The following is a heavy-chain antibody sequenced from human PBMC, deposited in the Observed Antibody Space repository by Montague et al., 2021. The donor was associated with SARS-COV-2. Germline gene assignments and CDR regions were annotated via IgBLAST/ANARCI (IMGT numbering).Heavy chain of an antibody. J-gene: IGHJ3*02. Sequence: SETLSLTCTVSGGSIGSSNYYWDWIRPPPGKGLEWIGSIYDSGSAYNXXXLKSRVTISVGTSKNHFSLKLSSVTAADTAVYYCARRGRKLLPVATTIGGFDIWGQGTMVTVSS. CDR1: GGSIGSSNYY. D-gene: IGHD5-12*01. CDR2: IYDSGSA. CDR3: ARRGRKLLPVATTIGGFDI. V-gene: IGHV4-39*02.